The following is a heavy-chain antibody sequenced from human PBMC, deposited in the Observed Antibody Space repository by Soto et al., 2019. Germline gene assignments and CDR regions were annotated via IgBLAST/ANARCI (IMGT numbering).Heavy chain of an antibody. D-gene: IGHD6-13*01. CDR3: ARDFIHSSSWPSQKLYFLSGMDV. CDR1: GDSVSSNSAA. CDR2: TYYRSKWYN. Sequence: PSQTLSLTCAISGDSVSSNSAAWNWIRQSPSRGLEWLGRTYYRSKWYNDYAVSVKSRITINPDTSKNQFSLQLNSVTPEDTAVYYCARDFIHSSSWPSQKLYFLSGMDVWGQGTTVTVSS. V-gene: IGHV6-1*01. J-gene: IGHJ6*02.